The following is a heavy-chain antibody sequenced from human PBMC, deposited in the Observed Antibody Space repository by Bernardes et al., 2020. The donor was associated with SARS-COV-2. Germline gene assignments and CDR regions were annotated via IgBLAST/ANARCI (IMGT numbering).Heavy chain of an antibody. CDR2: ILPAGSDK. Sequence: GRSLRLSCAASGFTFSTYGMPCVRQSPAKGLEWVAVILPAGSDKYYADSVKGRFTLSRDKSKSTLYLQMSSLRAEDTALYYCARNTVGFALSAGFLVNYWGQGALVTVSS. D-gene: IGHD3-16*02. CDR1: GFTFSTYG. V-gene: IGHV3-33*01. CDR3: ARNTVGFALSAGFLVNY. J-gene: IGHJ4*02.